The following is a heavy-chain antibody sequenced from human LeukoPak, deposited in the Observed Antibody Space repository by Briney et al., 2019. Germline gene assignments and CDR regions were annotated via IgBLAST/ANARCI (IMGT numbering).Heavy chain of an antibody. CDR3: ARDSFYYDFWSGPYYYYMDV. J-gene: IGHJ6*03. CDR1: GFTFSSHG. CDR2: VRSDGTTK. V-gene: IGHV3-30*02. Sequence: GGSLRLSCAASGFTFSSHGMHWVRQAPGKGLEWVAFVRSDGTTKYYADSVKGRFTISRDNSKNTMFLQMNSLRPEDTAVYYCARDSFYYDFWSGPYYYYMDVWGKGTTVTVSS. D-gene: IGHD3-3*01.